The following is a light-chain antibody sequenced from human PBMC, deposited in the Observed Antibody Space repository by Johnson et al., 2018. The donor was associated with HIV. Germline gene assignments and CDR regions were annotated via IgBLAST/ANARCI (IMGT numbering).Light chain of an antibody. CDR2: ENN. V-gene: IGLV1-51*02. CDR1: SSNIGNNY. J-gene: IGLJ1*01. Sequence: QSVLTQPPSVSAAPGQKVTISCSGSSSNIGNNYVSWYQQLPGTAPKLLIYENNKRPSGIPDRFSGSKSGTSATLDITGLQTGDEADYYRGTWDSSLSVYVVATGTKVTVL. CDR3: GTWDSSLSVYV.